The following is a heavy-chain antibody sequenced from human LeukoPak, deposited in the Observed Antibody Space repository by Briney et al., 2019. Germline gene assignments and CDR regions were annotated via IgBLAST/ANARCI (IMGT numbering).Heavy chain of an antibody. Sequence: PGGSLRLSCAASGFTFSSYSMNWVRQAPGKGLEWVSYISSCSSTIYYADSVKGRFTISRDNAKNSLYLQMNSLRAEDTAVYYCARPFGEHAFDIWGQGTMVTVSS. V-gene: IGHV3-48*01. CDR2: ISSCSSTI. CDR3: ARPFGEHAFDI. D-gene: IGHD3-16*01. CDR1: GFTFSSYS. J-gene: IGHJ3*02.